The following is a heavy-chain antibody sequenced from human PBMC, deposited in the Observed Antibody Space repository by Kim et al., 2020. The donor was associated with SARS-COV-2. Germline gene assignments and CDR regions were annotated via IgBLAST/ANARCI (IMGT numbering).Heavy chain of an antibody. CDR3: AREGPHAVVYFDY. Sequence: NDAQKLQGRVTMTTDTSTSTAYMELRSLRSDDTAVYYCAREGPHAVVYFDYWGQGTLVTVSS. D-gene: IGHD2-15*01. V-gene: IGHV1-18*01. J-gene: IGHJ4*02.